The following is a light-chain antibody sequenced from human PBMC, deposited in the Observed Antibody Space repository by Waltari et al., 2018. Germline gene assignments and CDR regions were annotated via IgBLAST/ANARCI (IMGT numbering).Light chain of an antibody. Sequence: EIVMTQSPATLSVSPGERATLSCRASQSVSSNLAWYQQKPGQAPRFLIYGASTRATGIPARFSGSGSGTEFTLTISSLQSEDFAVYYCQQYNNWPPRITFGQGTRLEIK. J-gene: IGKJ5*01. CDR3: QQYNNWPPRIT. CDR1: QSVSSN. CDR2: GAS. V-gene: IGKV3-15*01.